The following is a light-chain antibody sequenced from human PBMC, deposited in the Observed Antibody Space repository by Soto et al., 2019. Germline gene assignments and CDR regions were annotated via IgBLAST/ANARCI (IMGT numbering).Light chain of an antibody. CDR1: QSINIY. V-gene: IGKV1-39*01. Sequence: IQMTQSPSSLSAFVGDRVTVTCRASQSINIYLNWYQQRPGKAPTLLIYGASSLQSGVASRFSGGGSRTDFTLTISSLQPEDFATYYCQQSFRSPYTFGQGIKLEIK. J-gene: IGKJ2*01. CDR3: QQSFRSPYT. CDR2: GAS.